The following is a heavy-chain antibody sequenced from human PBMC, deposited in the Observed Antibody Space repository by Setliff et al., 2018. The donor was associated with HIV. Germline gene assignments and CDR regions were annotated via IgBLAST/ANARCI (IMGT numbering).Heavy chain of an antibody. Sequence: SVKVSCKASGGTFSSYAISWVRQAPGQGLEWMGGIIPIFGTANYAQKFQGRVTITADESTSTAYMELSSLRSEGTAVYYCARGVFLSGSGWYIVYYYMDVWGKGTTVTVSS. CDR3: ARGVFLSGSGWYIVYYYMDV. V-gene: IGHV1-69*13. D-gene: IGHD6-19*01. J-gene: IGHJ6*03. CDR2: IIPIFGTA. CDR1: GGTFSSYA.